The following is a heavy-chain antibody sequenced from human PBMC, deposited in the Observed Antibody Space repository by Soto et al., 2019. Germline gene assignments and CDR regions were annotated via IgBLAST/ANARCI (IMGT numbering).Heavy chain of an antibody. V-gene: IGHV1-18*01. CDR2: ISAYNGNT. CDR1: GYTFTSYG. J-gene: IGHJ4*02. Sequence: GASVKVSCKASGYTFTSYGISWVRQAPGQGLEWMGWISAYNGNTNYAQKLQGRVTMTTDTSTSTAYMELRSLRSDDTAVYYCARAPSYYDILYYFDYWGQGTLVTVSS. CDR3: ARAPSYYDILYYFDY. D-gene: IGHD3-9*01.